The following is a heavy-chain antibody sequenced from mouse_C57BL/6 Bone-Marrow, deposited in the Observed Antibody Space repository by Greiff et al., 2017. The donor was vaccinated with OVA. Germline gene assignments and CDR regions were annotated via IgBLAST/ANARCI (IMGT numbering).Heavy chain of an antibody. CDR2: IDPENGDT. Sequence: VTLKVSGAELVRPGASVKLSCTASGFNIKDDYMHWVKQRPEQGLEWIGWIDPENGDTEYASKFQGKATITADTSSNTAYLQLSSLTSEDTAVYYCTRLSFAYWGQGTLVTVSA. V-gene: IGHV14-4*01. CDR3: TRLSFAY. J-gene: IGHJ3*01. CDR1: GFNIKDDY.